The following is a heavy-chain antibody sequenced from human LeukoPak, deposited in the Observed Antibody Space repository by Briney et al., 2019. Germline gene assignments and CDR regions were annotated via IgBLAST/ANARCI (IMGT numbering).Heavy chain of an antibody. CDR1: GFTFSNYA. CDR2: IWYDRGDK. V-gene: IGHV3-33*01. CDR3: ARDKWGNGWTGSIDN. J-gene: IGHJ4*02. Sequence: GGSLRLSRAASGFTFSNYAMHWVRQAPGKGLEWVAVIWYDRGDKYYADAVKGRFTISRDDSKNTLYLQIKSLRAEDTAVYYCARDKWGNGWTGSIDNWGQGTLVTVSA. D-gene: IGHD6-19*01.